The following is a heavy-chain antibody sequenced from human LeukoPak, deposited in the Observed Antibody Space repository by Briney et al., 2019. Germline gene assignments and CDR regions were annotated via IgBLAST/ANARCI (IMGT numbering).Heavy chain of an antibody. V-gene: IGHV3-7*01. Sequence: GGSLRLSCAASGFTFSSYWMSWVRQAPGKGLEWVANIKQDGSEKYYVDSVKGRFTISRDNAKNSLYLQMNSLRAEDTAVYYCARDRLSGAVGGDTRGYYFGSYYMDVWGKGTTVTVSS. D-gene: IGHD2/OR15-2a*01. CDR3: ARDRLSGAVGGDTRGYYFGSYYMDV. J-gene: IGHJ6*03. CDR1: GFTFSSYW. CDR2: IKQDGSEK.